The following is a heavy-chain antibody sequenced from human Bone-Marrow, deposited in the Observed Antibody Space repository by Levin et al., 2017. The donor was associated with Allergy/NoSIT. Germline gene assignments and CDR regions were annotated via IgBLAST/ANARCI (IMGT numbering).Heavy chain of an antibody. CDR2: ISYDGSNK. CDR3: RSFGDPTYDAFDI. J-gene: IGHJ3*02. Sequence: SCAASGFTFSSYAMHWVRQAPGKGLEWVAVISYDGSNKYYADSVKGRFTISRDNSKNTLYLQMNSLRAEDTAVYYCRSFGDPTYDAFDIWGQGTMVTVSS. V-gene: IGHV3-30-3*01. D-gene: IGHD3-10*01. CDR1: GFTFSSYA.